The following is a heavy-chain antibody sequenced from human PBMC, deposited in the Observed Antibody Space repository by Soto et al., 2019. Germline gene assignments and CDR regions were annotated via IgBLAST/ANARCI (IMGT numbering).Heavy chain of an antibody. Sequence: GESLKISCKGSGYSFTSYWIGWVRQMPGKGLEGMGIIYPGASDTRYSPSFQGQVTISADKSISTAYLQWSSLKASDTAMYYCARLGDTYYYDSSGYSFDYWGQGTLVTVSS. CDR3: ARLGDTYYYDSSGYSFDY. V-gene: IGHV5-51*01. CDR1: GYSFTSYW. J-gene: IGHJ4*02. D-gene: IGHD3-22*01. CDR2: IYPGASDT.